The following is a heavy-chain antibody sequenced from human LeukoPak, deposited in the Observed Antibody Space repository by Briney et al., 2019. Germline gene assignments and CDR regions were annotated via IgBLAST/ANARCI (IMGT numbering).Heavy chain of an antibody. CDR3: ARVEWELLGAHL. CDR2: VFFTGST. J-gene: IGHJ4*02. CDR1: GDSIRSHY. Sequence: SETLSLTCSVSGDSIRSHYWSWIRQPPGKRPEWIGHVFFTGSTTYNPTLEGRVTISIDTSGSQFSLNLTSVTAADTAVYYCARVEWELLGAHLWGQGILLSVSS. D-gene: IGHD1-26*01. V-gene: IGHV4-59*11.